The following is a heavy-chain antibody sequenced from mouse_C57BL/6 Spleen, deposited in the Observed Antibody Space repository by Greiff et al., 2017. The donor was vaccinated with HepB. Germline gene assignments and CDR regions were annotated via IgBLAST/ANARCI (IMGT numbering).Heavy chain of an antibody. CDR3: ARRSTMITTLYYYAMDY. CDR1: GFTFSDYG. D-gene: IGHD2-4*01. J-gene: IGHJ4*01. CDR2: ISSGSSTI. Sequence: DVMLVESGGGLVKPGGSLKLSCAASGFTFSDYGMHWVRQAPEKGLEWVAYISSGSSTIYYADTVKGRFTISRDNAENTLFLQMTSLRSEDTAMYYCARRSTMITTLYYYAMDYWGQGTSVTVSS. V-gene: IGHV5-17*01.